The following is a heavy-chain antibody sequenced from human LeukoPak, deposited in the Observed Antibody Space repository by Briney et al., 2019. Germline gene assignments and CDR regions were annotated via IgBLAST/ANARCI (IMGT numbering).Heavy chain of an antibody. CDR3: ARDRGWEVFDY. V-gene: IGHV4-61*01. CDR2: MYYSGTT. CDR1: GGSVSSGYYY. D-gene: IGHD1-26*01. Sequence: SETLSLTCTVSGGSVSSGYYYWSWIRQSPGRGLEWIGNMYYSGTTTYNPSLKSRVTISRDTSKNQFSLNLSSVTSLDTALYYCARDRGWEVFDYWGQGILVTVSS. J-gene: IGHJ4*02.